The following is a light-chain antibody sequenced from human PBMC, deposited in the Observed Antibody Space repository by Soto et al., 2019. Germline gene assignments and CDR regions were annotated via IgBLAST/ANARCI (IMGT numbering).Light chain of an antibody. Sequence: QSALTQPASVSGSPGQSITISCTGTSSDVGSDKLVSWYQQHPGRAPKIMIYEGFKRPSGVSNRFSGSKSGNTASLTISGLRAEDEAEYYCCSYAGSTTWVFGGGTKLTVL. CDR2: EGF. CDR3: CSYAGSTTWV. J-gene: IGLJ3*02. V-gene: IGLV2-23*01. CDR1: SSDVGSDKL.